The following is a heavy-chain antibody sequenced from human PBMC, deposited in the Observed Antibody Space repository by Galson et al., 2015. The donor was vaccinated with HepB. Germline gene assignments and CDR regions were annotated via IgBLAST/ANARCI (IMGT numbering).Heavy chain of an antibody. CDR1: GYTFTSYG. D-gene: IGHD2-15*01. V-gene: IGHV1-18*01. Sequence: SVKVSCKASGYTFTSYGISWVRQAPGQGLEWMGWISAYNGNTNYAQKLQGRVTMTTDTSTSTAYMELRSLRSDDTAVYYCARDGFGYCSGGSCYSTSDYWGQGTLVTVSS. CDR3: ARDGFGYCSGGSCYSTSDY. CDR2: ISAYNGNT. J-gene: IGHJ4*02.